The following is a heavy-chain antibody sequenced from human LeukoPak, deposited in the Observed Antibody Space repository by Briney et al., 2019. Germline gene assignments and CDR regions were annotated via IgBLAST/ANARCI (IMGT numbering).Heavy chain of an antibody. J-gene: IGHJ4*02. CDR3: AREVYDYVWGSYLDYFDY. D-gene: IGHD3-16*01. CDR1: GGSISSGSYY. V-gene: IGHV4-61*02. Sequence: PSQTLSLTCTVSGGSISSGSYYWSWIRQPAGKGLEWIVRIYISGSTNYNPSLKSRVTISVDTSKNQFSLKLSSVTAADTAVYYCAREVYDYVWGSYLDYFDYWGQGTLVTVSS. CDR2: IYISGST.